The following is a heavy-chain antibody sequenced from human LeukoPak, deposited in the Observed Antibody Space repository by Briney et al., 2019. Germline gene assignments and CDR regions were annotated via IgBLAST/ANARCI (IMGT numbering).Heavy chain of an antibody. J-gene: IGHJ4*02. D-gene: IGHD6-6*01. V-gene: IGHV3-15*01. CDR3: APEKYTTPGSFDY. CDR2: IKSKTGGGTT. Sequence: GGSLRLSCAASRFTFSNAWMSWVRQAPGKGLEWVGRIKSKTGGGTTDYAAPGKGRFTISRDDSKNTQYLKMNSLKNEDTAKYFCAPEKYTTPGSFDYWGQGTLVTVSS. CDR1: RFTFSNAW.